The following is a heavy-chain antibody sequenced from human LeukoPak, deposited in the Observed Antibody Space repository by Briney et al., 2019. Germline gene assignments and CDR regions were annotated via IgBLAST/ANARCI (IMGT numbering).Heavy chain of an antibody. CDR2: IYYSGST. J-gene: IGHJ4*02. V-gene: IGHV4-31*03. CDR1: GGSISSGGYC. D-gene: IGHD3-22*01. Sequence: PSETLSLTCTVSGGSISSGGYCWSWIRQHPGKGLEWIGYIYYSGSTYYNPSLKSRVTISVDTSKNQFSLKLSSVTAADTAVYYCARDRGPCYDSTGGYFDYWGQGTLVTVSS. CDR3: ARDRGPCYDSTGGYFDY.